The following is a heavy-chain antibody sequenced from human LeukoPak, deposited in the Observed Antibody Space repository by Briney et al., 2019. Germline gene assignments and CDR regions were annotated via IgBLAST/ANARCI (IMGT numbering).Heavy chain of an antibody. CDR3: ARDLDYYDSSGYYPTGYYYGMDV. CDR1: GFTFSSYA. D-gene: IGHD3-22*01. V-gene: IGHV3-30-3*01. J-gene: IGHJ6*02. CDR2: ISYDGSNK. Sequence: GGSLRLSCAASGFTFSSYAMHWVRQAPGKGLEWVAVISYDGSNKYYVDSVKGRFTISRDNSKNTLYLQMNSLRAEDTAVYYCARDLDYYDSSGYYPTGYYYGMDVWGQGTTVTVSS.